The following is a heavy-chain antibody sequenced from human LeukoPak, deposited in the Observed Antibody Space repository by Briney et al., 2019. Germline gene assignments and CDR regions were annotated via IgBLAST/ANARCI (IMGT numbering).Heavy chain of an antibody. Sequence: ASVKVSCKASGGTFSSYAISWVRQAPGQRLEWMGGIIPIFGTANYAQKFQGRVTITADESTSTAYMELSSLRSEDTAVYYCARDKTDIVVVPAASTYYYYGMDVWGQGTTVTVSS. J-gene: IGHJ6*02. V-gene: IGHV1-69*13. D-gene: IGHD2-2*01. CDR3: ARDKTDIVVVPAASTYYYYGMDV. CDR1: GGTFSSYA. CDR2: IIPIFGTA.